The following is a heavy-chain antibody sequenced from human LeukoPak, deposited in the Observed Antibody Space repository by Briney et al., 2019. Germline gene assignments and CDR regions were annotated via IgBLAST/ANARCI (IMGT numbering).Heavy chain of an antibody. CDR2: ISSSSGDI. CDR3: ARGRVREWLSKFNWFDP. Sequence: PGGSLRLSCAAYGFTFSSYSMNWVRQAPGKGLEWVSCISSSSGDIDYADSVKGRFTISRDNAKKSLYLQMNNLRAEDTAVYYCARGRVREWLSKFNWFDPWGQGTLVTVSS. CDR1: GFTFSSYS. V-gene: IGHV3-21*01. D-gene: IGHD3-3*01. J-gene: IGHJ5*02.